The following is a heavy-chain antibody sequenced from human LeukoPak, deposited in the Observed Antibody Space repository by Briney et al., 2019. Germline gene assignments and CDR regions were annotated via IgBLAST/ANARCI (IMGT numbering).Heavy chain of an antibody. V-gene: IGHV3-23*01. Sequence: GGSLRLSCAASGFTLSNNAMAWARQAPGKGLEWVSGIDGGRDNTHYADSVKGRFTISRDSSKNALYLQMNSLRVEDTAVYYCAKDILGWTFDVWGQGTLVTVS. D-gene: IGHD3-3*01. CDR2: IDGGRDNT. J-gene: IGHJ3*01. CDR1: GFTLSNNA. CDR3: AKDILGWTFDV.